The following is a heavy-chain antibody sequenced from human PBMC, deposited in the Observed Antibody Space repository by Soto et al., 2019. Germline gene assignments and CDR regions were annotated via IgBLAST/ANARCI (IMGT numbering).Heavy chain of an antibody. D-gene: IGHD3-16*01. CDR1: GYTFTSYD. Sequence: QVQLVQSGAEVKKPGASVKVSCKASGYTFTSYDINWVRQATGQGLEWMGWMNPNSGNTGYAQKFQGRLTMTRNTSISTAYMELSSLRSEDTAVYYCARSPWDYYYMDVWGKGTTVTVSS. CDR2: MNPNSGNT. J-gene: IGHJ6*03. CDR3: ARSPWDYYYMDV. V-gene: IGHV1-8*01.